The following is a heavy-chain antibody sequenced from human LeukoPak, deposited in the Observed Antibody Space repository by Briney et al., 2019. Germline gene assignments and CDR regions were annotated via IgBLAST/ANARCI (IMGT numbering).Heavy chain of an antibody. D-gene: IGHD1-26*01. V-gene: IGHV3-30*01. Sequence: PGGSLRLSCAASGFTFSSYAMHWVRQAPGKGLEWVAVISYDGSNKYYADSVKGRFTISRDNSKNTLYLQMNSLRAEDTAVYYCARDEGTGPGSYSGRGFDYWGQGTLVTVSS. CDR2: ISYDGSNK. J-gene: IGHJ4*02. CDR1: GFTFSSYA. CDR3: ARDEGTGPGSYSGRGFDY.